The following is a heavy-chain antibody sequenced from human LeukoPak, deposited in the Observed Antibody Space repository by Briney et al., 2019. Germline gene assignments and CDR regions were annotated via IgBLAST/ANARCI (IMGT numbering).Heavy chain of an antibody. V-gene: IGHV3-21*06. J-gene: IGHJ4*02. CDR3: VRGDGDLFDF. D-gene: IGHD4-17*01. CDR2: ISKTSTKI. CDR1: GFTFRTYN. Sequence: GGSLRLSCAASGFTFRTYNMNWVRQAPGKGLGWVSFISKTSTKIYYGDSVRGRFTISRDNAKNSIHLQMGSVRVEDTAVYYCVRGDGDLFDFWGQGTLVSVSS.